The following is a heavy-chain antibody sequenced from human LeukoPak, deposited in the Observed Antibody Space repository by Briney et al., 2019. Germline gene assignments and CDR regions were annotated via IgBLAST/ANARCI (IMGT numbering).Heavy chain of an antibody. Sequence: TSQTLSLTCTVSGGSISSGGYYWSWIRQHPGKGLEWIVYIYYSGSTYYNPALKSRVTISVDTSNNQFSLKISPVTAAATAVYYCATRPARTGYYYDYWGQGTLVTVSS. D-gene: IGHD3-22*01. J-gene: IGHJ4*02. V-gene: IGHV4-31*03. CDR2: IYYSGST. CDR3: ATRPARTGYYYDY. CDR1: GGSISSGGYY.